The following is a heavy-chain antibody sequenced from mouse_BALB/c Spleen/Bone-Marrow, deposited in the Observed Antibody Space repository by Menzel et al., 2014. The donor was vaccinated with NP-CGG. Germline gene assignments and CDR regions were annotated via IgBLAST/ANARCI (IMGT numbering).Heavy chain of an antibody. CDR1: GYEFSSYW. V-gene: IGHV1-80*01. D-gene: IGHD1-1*01. CDR2: IYPGDGDT. J-gene: IGHJ1*01. CDR3: ARCGDSNGCNWYFDV. Sequence: QVQLQQSGAELVRPGSSVKISCKASGYEFSSYWMNWVKQRPGQGLEWIGQIYPGDGDTDYNGKFKGKATLTADKTSSTAYMQLNSLTSEDSAVYFCARCGDSNGCNWYFDVWGAGTTVTVSS.